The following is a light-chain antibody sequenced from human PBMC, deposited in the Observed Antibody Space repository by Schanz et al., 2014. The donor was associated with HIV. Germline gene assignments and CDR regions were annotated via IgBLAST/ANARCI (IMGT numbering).Light chain of an antibody. Sequence: EIVMTQSPPTLSVSPGEGAALSCRASQSVGSNWLAWYQQKPNQAPRLLIFGASNRAIGIPDRFSGSESGTDFTLTISRVEPEDYAVYYCQQYGSSPWTFGQGTRVDVK. CDR3: QQYGSSPWT. J-gene: IGKJ1*01. CDR1: QSVGSNW. V-gene: IGKV3-20*01. CDR2: GAS.